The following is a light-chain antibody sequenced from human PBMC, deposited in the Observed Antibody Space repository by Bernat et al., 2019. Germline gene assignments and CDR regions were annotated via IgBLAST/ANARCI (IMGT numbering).Light chain of an antibody. V-gene: IGKV2-40*01. J-gene: IGKJ2*04. CDR1: QSLLYSNGRTY. CDR2: EAS. Sequence: PASISCKSSQSLLYSNGRTYLHWYLYRPGLSPLLLIDEASHRASGVPDRFRGSGSGTHFTLKINKVEAANVVFYFCMKGREYPCSFGQGCKVEI. CDR3: MKGREYPCS.